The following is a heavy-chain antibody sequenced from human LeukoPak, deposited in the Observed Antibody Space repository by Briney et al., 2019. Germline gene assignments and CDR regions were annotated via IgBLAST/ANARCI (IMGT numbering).Heavy chain of an antibody. V-gene: IGHV4-59*01. CDR3: ARGTVAGISGCDY. J-gene: IGHJ4*02. Sequence: PSETLSLTCTVSGGSISSYYWSWIRQPPGKGLEWIGYIYYSGSNNYNPSLKSRVTISVDTSKNQFSLKLSSVTAADTAVYYCARGTVAGISGCDYWGQGTLVTVSS. D-gene: IGHD6-19*01. CDR2: IYYSGSN. CDR1: GGSISSYY.